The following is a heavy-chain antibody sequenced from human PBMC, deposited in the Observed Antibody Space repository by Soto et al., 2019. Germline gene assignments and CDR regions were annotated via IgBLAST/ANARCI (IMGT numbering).Heavy chain of an antibody. CDR1: GYTFTSYV. CDR2: ISAYNGNT. Sequence: QVQLVQSGAEVKKPGASVKVSCKASGYTFTSYVISWVRQAPGQGLEWMGWISAYNGNTKYAQKLQGRVTMTTDTSTSTAYKELRSLRSDDTAVYYCASYREQLVLYGMDVWGQGTTVTVSS. V-gene: IGHV1-18*01. CDR3: ASYREQLVLYGMDV. D-gene: IGHD6-13*01. J-gene: IGHJ6*02.